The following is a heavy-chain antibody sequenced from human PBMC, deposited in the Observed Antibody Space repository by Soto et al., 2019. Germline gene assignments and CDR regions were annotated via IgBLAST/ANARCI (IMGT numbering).Heavy chain of an antibody. J-gene: IGHJ3*02. CDR3: ARPANWNDLWAFDI. Sequence: GESLKISCKGSGYSFAGYWITWVRQKPGKGLEWMGIIYPGDSDTRYSPSFQGQVTISADKSISTAYLQWSSLKASDTAMYYCARPANWNDLWAFDIWGQGTMVTVSS. D-gene: IGHD1-20*01. CDR1: GYSFAGYW. CDR2: IYPGDSDT. V-gene: IGHV5-51*01.